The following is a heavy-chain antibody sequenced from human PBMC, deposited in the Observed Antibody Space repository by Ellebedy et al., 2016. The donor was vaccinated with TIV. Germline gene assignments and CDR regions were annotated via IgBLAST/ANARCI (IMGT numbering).Heavy chain of an antibody. V-gene: IGHV4-59*08. CDR1: VDSINRDY. Sequence: MPSETLSLTCTVSVDSINRDYWSRIRQSPGRGLEWLGYVSSTGRTNYNASLKGRVTISLHTSRKHFSLWLTSVTAADTAVYYCARNTGWYCHDSWGQGTLVTVSS. CDR2: VSSTGRT. CDR3: ARNTGWYCHDS. D-gene: IGHD6-19*01. J-gene: IGHJ4*02.